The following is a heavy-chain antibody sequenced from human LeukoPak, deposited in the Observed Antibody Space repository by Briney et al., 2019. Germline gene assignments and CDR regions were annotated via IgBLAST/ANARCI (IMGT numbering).Heavy chain of an antibody. V-gene: IGHV3-48*03. J-gene: IGHJ3*02. CDR1: GFTSSSYE. Sequence: PGGPLRLSCAASGFTSSSYEMNWVRQAPGKGLGWVSFISSSGNTIYYADSVKGRFIISRDNAKNSLYLQMNSLRTEDTAIYYCARERPGEDTFDIWGQGTMVTVSS. CDR2: ISSSGNTI. D-gene: IGHD7-27*01. CDR3: ARERPGEDTFDI.